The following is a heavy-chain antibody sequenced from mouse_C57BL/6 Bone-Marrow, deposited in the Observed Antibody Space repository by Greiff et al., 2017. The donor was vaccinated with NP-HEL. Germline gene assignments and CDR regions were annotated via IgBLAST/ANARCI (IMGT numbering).Heavy chain of an antibody. Sequence: VKVVESGPELVKPGASVKISCKASGYAFSSSWMNWVQQRPGKGLEWIGRIYPGDGDTNYNGKFKGKATLTADKSSSTAYMQLSSLTSEDSAVYFGAGEGTTVVAERYFDVWGTGTTVTVSS. CDR3: AGEGTTVVAERYFDV. V-gene: IGHV1-82*01. CDR2: IYPGDGDT. CDR1: GYAFSSSW. D-gene: IGHD1-1*01. J-gene: IGHJ1*03.